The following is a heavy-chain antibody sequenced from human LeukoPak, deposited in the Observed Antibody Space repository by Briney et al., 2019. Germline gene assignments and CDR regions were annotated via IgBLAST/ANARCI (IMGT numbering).Heavy chain of an antibody. J-gene: IGHJ4*02. CDR3: ARSITMIVVVITRLDY. D-gene: IGHD3-22*01. CDR1: GFTFSSYA. Sequence: GRSLRLSYAASGFTFSSYAMHWVRQAPGKGLEWVAVISYDGSNKYYADSVKGRFTISRDNSKNTLYLQMNSLRAEDTAVYYCARSITMIVVVITRLDYWGQGTLVTVSS. V-gene: IGHV3-30-3*01. CDR2: ISYDGSNK.